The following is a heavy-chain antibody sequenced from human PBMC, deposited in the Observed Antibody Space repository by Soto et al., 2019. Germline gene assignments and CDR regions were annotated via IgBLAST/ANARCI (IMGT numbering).Heavy chain of an antibody. CDR1: GYTFTSYY. J-gene: IGHJ6*02. Sequence: GASVKVSCKASGYTFTSYYMHWVRQAPGQGLEWMGIINPSGGSTSYAQKFQGRVTMTRDTSTSTVYMELSSLRSEDTAVYYCARDYRDPATLIPRGGMDVWGQGTTGTVSS. D-gene: IGHD3-16*01. CDR3: ARDYRDPATLIPRGGMDV. V-gene: IGHV1-46*01. CDR2: INPSGGST.